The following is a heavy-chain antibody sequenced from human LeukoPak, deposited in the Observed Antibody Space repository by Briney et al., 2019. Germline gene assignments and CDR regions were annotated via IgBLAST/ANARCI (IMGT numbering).Heavy chain of an antibody. CDR2: MNPNSGNT. V-gene: IGHV1-8*01. CDR3: ARGTGRYYDSSGPPTPY. D-gene: IGHD3-22*01. J-gene: IGHJ4*02. Sequence: ASVNVSCKASGYTFTIYDINWVRQATGQGLEWMGGMNPNSGNTGYAQKFEGRVTMTRNTSISTAYMELSSLRSEDTAGYYCARGTGRYYDSSGPPTPYWGQGTLVTVSS. CDR1: GYTFTIYD.